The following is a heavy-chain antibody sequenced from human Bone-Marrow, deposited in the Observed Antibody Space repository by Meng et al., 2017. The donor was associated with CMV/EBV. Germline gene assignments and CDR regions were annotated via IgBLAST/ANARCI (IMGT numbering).Heavy chain of an antibody. D-gene: IGHD3-10*01. CDR3: AREDNSMIRGIGDY. Sequence: ASVKVSCKASGYTFTGYYIHWVRQAPGQGLEWMGWINPNSGGTNYAQKFQGRATMTSDTSITTAFMELSRLRSDDTAVYYCAREDNSMIRGIGDYWGQGTLVTVPS. J-gene: IGHJ4*02. V-gene: IGHV1-2*02. CDR2: INPNSGGT. CDR1: GYTFTGYY.